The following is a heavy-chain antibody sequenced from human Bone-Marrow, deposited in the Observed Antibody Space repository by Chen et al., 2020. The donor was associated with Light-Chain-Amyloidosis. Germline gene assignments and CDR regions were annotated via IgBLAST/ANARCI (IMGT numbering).Heavy chain of an antibody. CDR2: MNPNSGNT. J-gene: IGHJ4*02. V-gene: IGHV1-8*01. Sequence: QVQLVQSGAEVKKPGASVKVSCKASGYTFTSYDIIWVRQATGQGLEWMGWMNPNSGNTGYAQKFQGRVTMTRNTSISTAYMELSSLRSEDTAVYYCARGHSFWYSGSSFFDYWGQGTLVTVSS. CDR1: GYTFTSYD. D-gene: IGHD1-26*01. CDR3: ARGHSFWYSGSSFFDY.